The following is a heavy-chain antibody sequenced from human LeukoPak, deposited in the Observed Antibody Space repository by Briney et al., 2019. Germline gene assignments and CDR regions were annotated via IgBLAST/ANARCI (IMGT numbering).Heavy chain of an antibody. J-gene: IGHJ4*02. CDR1: GDSISSSTYY. CDR2: VYYSGTN. CDR3: ARGYHDFWSGYYYNSYFDY. V-gene: IGHV4-39*01. Sequence: SETLSLTCSVSGDSISSSTYYWAWIRQPPGKGLEWIGSVYYSGTNYHNPSLMSRVTTSVDTSNNQFSLRLSSVTAADTAVYYCARGYHDFWSGYYYNSYFDYWGQGALVTVSS. D-gene: IGHD3-3*01.